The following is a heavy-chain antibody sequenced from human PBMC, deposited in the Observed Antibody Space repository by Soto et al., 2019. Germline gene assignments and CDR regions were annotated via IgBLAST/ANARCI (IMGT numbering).Heavy chain of an antibody. V-gene: IGHV4-31*03. CDR3: ARGPDCSGGSCYDAEYFQH. CDR1: GGSISSGGYY. Sequence: QVQLQESGPGLVKPSQTLSLTCTVSGGSISSGGYYWSWIRQHPGKGLEWIGYIYYSGSTYYNPSLKSRVTISVDTSKNHFSLKLSSVTAADTAVYYCARGPDCSGGSCYDAEYFQHWGQGTLVTVSS. D-gene: IGHD2-15*01. CDR2: IYYSGST. J-gene: IGHJ1*01.